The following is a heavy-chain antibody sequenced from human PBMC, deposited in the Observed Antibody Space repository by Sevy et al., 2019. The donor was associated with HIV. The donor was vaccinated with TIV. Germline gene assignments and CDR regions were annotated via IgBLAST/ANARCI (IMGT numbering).Heavy chain of an antibody. V-gene: IGHV4-4*07. J-gene: IGHJ4*01. CDR3: ARAVYGSGSFNY. D-gene: IGHD3-10*01. CDR2: IHSSGST. Sequence: SETLSLTCTVSGGSISTYYWSWIRQPAGKGLEWIGHIHSSGSTNYNPSLKSRVTMSIDTSKNHFSLMLSSVTAADTAGYHCARAVYGSGSFNYWGHGTLVTVSS. CDR1: GGSISTYY.